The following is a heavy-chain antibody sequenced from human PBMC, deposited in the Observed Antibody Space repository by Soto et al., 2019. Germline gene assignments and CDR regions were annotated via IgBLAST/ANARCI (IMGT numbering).Heavy chain of an antibody. CDR1: GVTLSSCA. CDR2: IIDSGGST. V-gene: IGHV3-23*01. Sequence: PGGPMRLSCAASGVTLSSCARGWVRQAPGKGLEWVSDIIDSGGSTYYADSAKGRFTISRDNSKSTLYLQMNSLRAEDTAVYYCGKGRGYYYYYGVDVWGQGTTVTVPS. CDR3: GKGRGYYYYYGVDV. J-gene: IGHJ6*02.